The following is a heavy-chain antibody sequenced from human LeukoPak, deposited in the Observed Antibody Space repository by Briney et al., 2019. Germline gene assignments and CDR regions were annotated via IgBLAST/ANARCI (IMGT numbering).Heavy chain of an antibody. D-gene: IGHD3-10*01. CDR2: INHSGST. Sequence: SETLSLTCAVYGGSFSGYYWSWIRQPPGKGLEWIGEINHSGSTNYNPSLKSRVTISVDTSRNQFSLKLSSVTAADTAVYYCARGRRVTMVRGVRFDYWGQGTLVTVSS. J-gene: IGHJ4*02. CDR1: GGSFSGYY. CDR3: ARGRRVTMVRGVRFDY. V-gene: IGHV4-34*01.